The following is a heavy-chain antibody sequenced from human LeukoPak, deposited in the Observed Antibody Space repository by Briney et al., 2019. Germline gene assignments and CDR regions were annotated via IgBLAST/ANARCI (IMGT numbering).Heavy chain of an antibody. V-gene: IGHV3-23*01. CDR3: AKDSPKNYYYDSSGYGGFDY. Sequence: GGSLRLSCAASGFTFSSYAMSWVRQAPGKGLEWVSAISGSGGSTYYADSVKGRFTISRDNSKNTLYLQMNSLRAEDTAVYYCAKDSPKNYYYDSSGYGGFDYWGQGTLVTVSS. CDR2: ISGSGGST. CDR1: GFTFSSYA. D-gene: IGHD3-22*01. J-gene: IGHJ4*02.